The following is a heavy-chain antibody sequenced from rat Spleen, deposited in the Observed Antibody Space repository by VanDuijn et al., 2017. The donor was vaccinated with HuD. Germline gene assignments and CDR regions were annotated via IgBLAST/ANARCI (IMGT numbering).Heavy chain of an antibody. V-gene: IGHV2-30*01. J-gene: IGHJ1*01. Sequence: QVQLKESGPGLVQPSQTLSLTCTVSGFSLTSYNVHWVRQPTGKGLEWMGVIWTGGSTDYNSALKTRLSISRDTSKSQVFLKMNSLQTEDIATYYCARGEQPYWYFDFWGPGTMVTVSS. CDR2: IWTGGST. D-gene: IGHD3-4*01. CDR3: ARGEQPYWYFDF. CDR1: GFSLTSYN.